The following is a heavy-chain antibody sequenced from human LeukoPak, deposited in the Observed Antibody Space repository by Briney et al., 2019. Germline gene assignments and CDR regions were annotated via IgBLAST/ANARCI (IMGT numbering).Heavy chain of an antibody. CDR2: ISISGDRT. V-gene: IGHV3-23*01. J-gene: IGHJ4*02. CDR3: ARDRSTADGHCAGDNCYAELG. CDR1: GFAFSSHA. D-gene: IGHD2-21*02. Sequence: PGGSLRLSSAASGFAFSSHAMTWVRQAPGKGLEWVSAISISGDRTYYAHSVKGRFTVSRDNSKNTLYLHMNSLRAEDTAVYYCARDRSTADGHCAGDNCYAELGRGQGTLVTVSS.